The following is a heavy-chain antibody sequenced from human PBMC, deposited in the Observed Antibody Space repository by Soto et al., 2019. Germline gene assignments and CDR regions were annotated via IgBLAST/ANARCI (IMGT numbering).Heavy chain of an antibody. CDR2: IWYDGSNK. CDR3: ARDDPAAQIPYGMDV. J-gene: IGHJ6*02. D-gene: IGHD6-13*01. CDR1: GFTFSSFG. Sequence: GGSLRLSCAASGFTFSSFGMHWVRQAPGKGLEWVAVIWYDGSNKYYADSVKGRFTISRDNSKNTLYLQMNSLRAEDTAVYYCARDDPAAQIPYGMDVWGQGTTVTVSS. V-gene: IGHV3-33*01.